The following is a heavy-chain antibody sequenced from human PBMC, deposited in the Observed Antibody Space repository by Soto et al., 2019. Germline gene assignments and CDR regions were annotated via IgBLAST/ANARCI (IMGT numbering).Heavy chain of an antibody. Sequence: KGSESLSRPCTFSACSISSYYWSWIRQPPGKGLEWIGYIYYSGSTNYNPSLKSRVTISVGTSKNQFSLKLSSVTAADTAVYYCARHPGGAYDILTGYLYGMDVWGQGTTVTVSS. CDR1: ACSISSYY. V-gene: IGHV4-59*01. J-gene: IGHJ6*02. D-gene: IGHD3-9*01. CDR2: IYYSGST. CDR3: ARHPGGAYDILTGYLYGMDV.